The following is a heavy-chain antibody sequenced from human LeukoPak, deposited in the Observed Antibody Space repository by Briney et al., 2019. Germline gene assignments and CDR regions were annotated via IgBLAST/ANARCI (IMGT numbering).Heavy chain of an antibody. CDR2: INPNSGGT. D-gene: IGHD3-22*01. CDR3: ARDRLLVVGVDYYYMDV. Sequence: ASVKVSCKASGYTFTGYYMHWVRQAPGQGLEWMGWINPNSGGTNYAQKFQGRVTMTRDTSISTAYMELSRLRSDDTAVYYCARDRLLVVGVDYYYMDVWGKGTTVTVSS. CDR1: GYTFTGYY. J-gene: IGHJ6*03. V-gene: IGHV1-2*02.